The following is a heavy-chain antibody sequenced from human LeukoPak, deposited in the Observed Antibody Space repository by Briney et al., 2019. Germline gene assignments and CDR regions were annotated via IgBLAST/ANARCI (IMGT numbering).Heavy chain of an antibody. J-gene: IGHJ4*02. CDR2: ISSSSSYI. V-gene: IGHV3-21*01. D-gene: IGHD6-13*01. CDR3: ARETAEAGSYYLDY. Sequence: GGFLRLSCADSGFTFRSYSMNWVRQAPGKGLEWVSSISSSSSYIYYADSVKGRFTISRDNAKNSLYLQMNSLRAEDTAVYYCARETAEAGSYYLDYWGQGTLVTVSS. CDR1: GFTFRSYS.